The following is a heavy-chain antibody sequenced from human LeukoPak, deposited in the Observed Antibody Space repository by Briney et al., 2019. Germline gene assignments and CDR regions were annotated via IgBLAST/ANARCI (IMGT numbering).Heavy chain of an antibody. J-gene: IGHJ1*01. CDR3: ASADILTGYEYFQH. V-gene: IGHV4-39*01. Sequence: SETLSLTCTVSGGSISSSSYYWGWIRQPPGKGLEWIGSIYYSGSTYYNPSLKSRVTISVDTSKNQFSLKLSSVTAADTAVYYCASADILTGYEYFQHWGQGTLVTVSS. D-gene: IGHD3-9*01. CDR1: GGSISSSSYY. CDR2: IYYSGST.